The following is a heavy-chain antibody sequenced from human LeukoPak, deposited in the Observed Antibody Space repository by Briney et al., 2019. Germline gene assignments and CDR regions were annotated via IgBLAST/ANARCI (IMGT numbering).Heavy chain of an antibody. V-gene: IGHV4-4*07. Sequence: PSETLSLTCTVSGGSISSYYWSWIRQPAGKGLEWIGRIYTSGSTNYNPSLKSRVTMSVDTPKNQFSLKLNSVTAADTAMYYCGKIVNRQLFDYWGQGTLVTASS. CDR1: GGSISSYY. CDR3: GKIVNRQLFDY. J-gene: IGHJ4*02. CDR2: IYTSGST. D-gene: IGHD6-13*01.